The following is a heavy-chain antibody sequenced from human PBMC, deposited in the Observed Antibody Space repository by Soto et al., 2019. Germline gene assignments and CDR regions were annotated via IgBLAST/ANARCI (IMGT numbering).Heavy chain of an antibody. CDR3: VKNSGWFNS. J-gene: IGHJ5*01. V-gene: IGHV3-23*01. CDR2: IYGDGRTT. D-gene: IGHD3-10*01. CDR1: GFIFSTTD. Sequence: GGSMRLSXEASGFIFSTTDMSWVRQAPGKGLEWVSTIYGDGRTTYYADSVRGRFSISRDNSKNMVYLQMDSLRVDDTAIYYCVKNSGWFNSWGQGSLVTVSS.